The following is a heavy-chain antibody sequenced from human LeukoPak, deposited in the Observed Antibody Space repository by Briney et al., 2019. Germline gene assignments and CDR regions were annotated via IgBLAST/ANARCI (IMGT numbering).Heavy chain of an antibody. V-gene: IGHV1-69*01. CDR1: GGTFSSYA. J-gene: IGHJ3*02. Sequence: VASVKVSCKASGGTFSSYAISWVRQAPGQGLEWMGGIIPIFGTANYAQKFQGRVTITADESTSTAYMELSSLRSEDTAVYYCARDHGRQWLAPPRSDALDIWGQGTMVTVSS. D-gene: IGHD6-19*01. CDR3: ARDHGRQWLAPPRSDALDI. CDR2: IIPIFGTA.